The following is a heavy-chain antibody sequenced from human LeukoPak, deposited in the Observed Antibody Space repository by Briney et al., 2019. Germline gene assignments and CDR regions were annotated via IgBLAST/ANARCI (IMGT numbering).Heavy chain of an antibody. Sequence: PSETLTLTCTVSGASVSSYYWIWIRQPAGRGLEWIGRIDASGSTNYNPSLKSRVTMSVDSSKNQFSLKVSSVTAADTAVYYCARDWGSSWYRLDPWGQGTLVTVSS. D-gene: IGHD6-13*01. CDR1: GASVSSYY. J-gene: IGHJ5*02. V-gene: IGHV4-4*07. CDR2: IDASGST. CDR3: ARDWGSSWYRLDP.